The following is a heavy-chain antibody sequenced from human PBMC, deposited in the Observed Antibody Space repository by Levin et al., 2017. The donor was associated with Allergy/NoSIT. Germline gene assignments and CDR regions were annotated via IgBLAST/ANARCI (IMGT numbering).Heavy chain of an antibody. Sequence: PGGSLRLSCAASGFTFSSYAMSWVRQAPGKGLEWVSAISGSGGSTYYADSVKGRFTISRDNSKNTLYLQMNSLRAVDTAVYYCAKDILGIVGAPGDYWGQGTLVTVSS. CDR2: ISGSGGST. V-gene: IGHV3-23*01. CDR3: AKDILGIVGAPGDY. CDR1: GFTFSSYA. J-gene: IGHJ4*02. D-gene: IGHD1-26*01.